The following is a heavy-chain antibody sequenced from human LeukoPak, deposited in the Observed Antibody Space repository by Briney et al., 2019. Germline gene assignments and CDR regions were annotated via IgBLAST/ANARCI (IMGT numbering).Heavy chain of an antibody. CDR2: VDQDGSGD. CDR3: AREQWWRLDY. Sequence: GGSLRLSCAASGFSFSTSTTNWIRQAPGKGLEWVAKVDQDGSGDHYVDSVKGRFTISRDNAKNSVYLEMNSLRADDTAVYYCAREQWWRLDYWGQGALVTVSS. J-gene: IGHJ4*02. V-gene: IGHV3-7*01. CDR1: GFSFSTST. D-gene: IGHD2-21*02.